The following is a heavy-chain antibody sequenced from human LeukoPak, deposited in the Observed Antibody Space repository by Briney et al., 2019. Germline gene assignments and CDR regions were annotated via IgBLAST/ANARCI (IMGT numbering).Heavy chain of an antibody. D-gene: IGHD6-19*01. J-gene: IGHJ4*02. CDR2: IYSGGST. CDR1: GFTVSSNY. V-gene: IGHV3-66*04. CDR3: ARRSGIAVAGAFDY. Sequence: GGSLRLSCAASGFTVSSNYMSWVRQAPGKGLEWVSVIYSGGSTYYADSVKGRFTISRDNSKNTLYLQINSLRAEDTAVYYCARRSGIAVAGAFDYWGQGTLVTVSS.